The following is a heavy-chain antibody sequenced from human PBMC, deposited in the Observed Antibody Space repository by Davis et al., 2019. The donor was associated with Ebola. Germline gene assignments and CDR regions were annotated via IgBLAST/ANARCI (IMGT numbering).Heavy chain of an antibody. D-gene: IGHD2-15*01. CDR3: ARGYCSGGSCYSRGMDV. CDR1: GGSFSGYY. J-gene: IGHJ6*02. CDR2: INHSGST. V-gene: IGHV4-34*01. Sequence: PSETLSLTCAVYGGSFSGYYWSWIRQPPGKGLEWVGEINHSGSTNYNPSLKSRVTISVDTSKNQFSLKLSSVTAEDTAVYYCARGYCSGGSCYSRGMDVWGQGTTVTVSS.